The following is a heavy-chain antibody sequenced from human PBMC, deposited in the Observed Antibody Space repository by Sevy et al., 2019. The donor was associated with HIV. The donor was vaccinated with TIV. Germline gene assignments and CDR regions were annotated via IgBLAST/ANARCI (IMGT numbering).Heavy chain of an antibody. CDR1: GFTFTSYA. Sequence: GGSLRLSCTTSGFTFTSYAMNWVRQAPGKGVEWVSTIFRNFRGVDVTHDADSVKGRFTISRDSSRNTLYLQMNSLRAEDTAVYYCAGARYDSSGSFDALDIWGQGTMVTVSS. CDR2: IFRNFRGVDVT. V-gene: IGHV3-23*01. D-gene: IGHD3-22*01. J-gene: IGHJ3*02. CDR3: AGARYDSSGSFDALDI.